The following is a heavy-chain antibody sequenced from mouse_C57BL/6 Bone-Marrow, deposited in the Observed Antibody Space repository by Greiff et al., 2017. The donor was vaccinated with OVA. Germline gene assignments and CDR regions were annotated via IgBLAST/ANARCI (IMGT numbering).Heavy chain of an antibody. V-gene: IGHV6-3*01. D-gene: IGHD1-1*01. Sequence: EVQLQESGGGLVQPGGSMKLSCVASGFTFSNYWMNWVRQSPEKGLEWVAQIRLKSDNYATHYAESVKGRFTISRDDSKSSVYLQMNNLRAEDTGIYYCTVGYGSSSWFAYWGQGTLVTVSA. CDR2: IRLKSDNYAT. CDR3: TVGYGSSSWFAY. J-gene: IGHJ3*01. CDR1: GFTFSNYW.